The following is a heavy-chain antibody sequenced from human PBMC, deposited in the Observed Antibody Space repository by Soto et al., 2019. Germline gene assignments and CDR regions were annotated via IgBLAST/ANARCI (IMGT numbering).Heavy chain of an antibody. CDR2: FYSSGSI. CDR1: GYSITAGGYY. V-gene: IGHV4-31*03. J-gene: IGHJ5*02. Sequence: SETLSLTCFVSGYSITAGGYYWSWIRHHPGKGLEWIGSFYSSGSIICNPSLRSRVSISGDTSSNQFSMSLTSVTAADTARYYCARMYSSGSGWFHPWGQGTLVTVS. CDR3: ARMYSSGSGWFHP. D-gene: IGHD6-19*01.